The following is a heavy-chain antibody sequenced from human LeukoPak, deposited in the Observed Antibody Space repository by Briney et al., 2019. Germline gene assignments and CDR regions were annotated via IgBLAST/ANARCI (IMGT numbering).Heavy chain of an antibody. CDR2: ISYGGSNQ. Sequence: GGSLRLPCAASGFTFNSYGMLWVRPAPGKRLEWVAVISYGGSNQYYADSVKGRFTISRDNSKNTPYRQMISLRAEDTSVYDCAKYGLGHVVAAGIWGFVPWGQGTLFTVSS. V-gene: IGHV3-30*18. J-gene: IGHJ5*02. CDR1: GFTFNSYG. CDR3: AKYGLGHVVAAGIWGFVP. D-gene: IGHD1-14*01.